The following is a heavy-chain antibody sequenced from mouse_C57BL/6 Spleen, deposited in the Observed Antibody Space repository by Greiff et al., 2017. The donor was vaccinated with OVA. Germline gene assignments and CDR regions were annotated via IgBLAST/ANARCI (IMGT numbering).Heavy chain of an antibody. D-gene: IGHD1-1*01. V-gene: IGHV1-26*01. CDR3: ARGKLPGAWFAY. CDR1: GYTFTDYY. Sequence: VQLQQSGPELVKPGASVKISCKASGYTFTDYYMNWVKQSHGKSLEWIGDINPNNGGTSYNQKFKGKATLTVDKSSSTAYMELRSLTSEDSAVYYCARGKLPGAWFAYWGQGTLVTVSA. J-gene: IGHJ3*01. CDR2: INPNNGGT.